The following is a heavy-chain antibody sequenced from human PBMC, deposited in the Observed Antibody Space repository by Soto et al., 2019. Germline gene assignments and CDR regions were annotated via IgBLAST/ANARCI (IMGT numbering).Heavy chain of an antibody. Sequence: SETLSLTCSVSGGSISSHSHYWGWIRQPPGKGLEWIGSIYYSGSNNYNTSLKSRVTMSIDTSKNQFSLKLTSVTAADTAVFYCARWPTNYYDSSGYYDYWGQGTLVTVSS. CDR3: ARWPTNYYDSSGYYDY. CDR2: IYYSGSN. CDR1: GGSISSHSHY. D-gene: IGHD3-22*01. V-gene: IGHV4-39*07. J-gene: IGHJ4*02.